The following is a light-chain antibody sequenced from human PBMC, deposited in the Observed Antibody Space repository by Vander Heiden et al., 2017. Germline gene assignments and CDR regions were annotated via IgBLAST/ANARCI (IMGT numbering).Light chain of an antibody. CDR3: TSHTNVRTYV. CDR2: RVN. J-gene: IGLJ1*01. Sequence: SALPQPASVSGPPGQSITISCTGTSNDVGFFDQVSWYQHHPGNAPQLMIFRVNNRPSGVSNRFSASKSGNTASPTISGLQAEDEAEDDWTSHTNVRTYVLGSGTKVTVI. CDR1: SNDVGFFDQ. V-gene: IGLV2-14*01.